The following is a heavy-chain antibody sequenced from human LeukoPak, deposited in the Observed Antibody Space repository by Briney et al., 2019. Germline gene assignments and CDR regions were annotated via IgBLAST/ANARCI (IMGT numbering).Heavy chain of an antibody. CDR2: IIPSSGGT. Sequence: ASVKVSCKASGYTIADYYMHWVRQAPGQGLEWMGLIIPSSGGTSYERKFQGRVTMTRDTSIGTFYLELSSLRSDDTAMYYCARGPLLVVAATDYWGQETLVTVSS. D-gene: IGHD2-15*01. CDR3: ARGPLLVVAATDY. CDR1: GYTIADYY. V-gene: IGHV1-2*06. J-gene: IGHJ4*02.